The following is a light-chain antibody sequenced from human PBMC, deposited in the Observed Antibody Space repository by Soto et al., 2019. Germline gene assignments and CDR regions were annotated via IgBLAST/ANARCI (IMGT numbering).Light chain of an antibody. CDR3: QQVESYPST. CDR1: QGISSF. Sequence: QLTQTPSSLSASVGDRVTITCRASQGISSFLAWYQQKPGKAPKLLIYAASSLQSGVPSRFSGSGFGTDFTLTITSLQPEDFATYYCQQVESYPSTFGGGTKVEMK. J-gene: IGKJ4*01. CDR2: AAS. V-gene: IGKV1-9*01.